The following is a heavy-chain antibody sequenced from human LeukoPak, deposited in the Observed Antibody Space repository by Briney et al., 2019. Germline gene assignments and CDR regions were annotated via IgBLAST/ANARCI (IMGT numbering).Heavy chain of an antibody. J-gene: IGHJ4*02. V-gene: IGHV3-23*01. CDR2: ISGSGGST. CDR1: GFTFSSYG. Sequence: PGGSLRLSCAASGFTFSSYGMSWVRQAPGKGLEWVSAISGSGGSTYYADSVKGRFTISRDNSKNTLYLQMNSLRAEDTAVYYCARNYDILTGSLDYWGQGTLVTVSS. CDR3: ARNYDILTGSLDY. D-gene: IGHD3-9*01.